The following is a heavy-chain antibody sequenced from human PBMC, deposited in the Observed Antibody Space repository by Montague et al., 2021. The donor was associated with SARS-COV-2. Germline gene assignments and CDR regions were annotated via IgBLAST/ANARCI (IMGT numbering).Heavy chain of an antibody. CDR2: VYYSGST. CDR1: GGSISSYY. V-gene: IGHV4-59*01. Sequence: SETLSLTCTVSGGSISSYYWSWIRQPPGKGLEWIWYVYYSGSTNYNPSLKSRVTISVDTSKNQFSLKLSSVTATDTAVYYRSRGSGWMGNAFDIWGQGTMVTVSS. CDR3: SRGSGWMGNAFDI. D-gene: IGHD6-19*01. J-gene: IGHJ3*02.